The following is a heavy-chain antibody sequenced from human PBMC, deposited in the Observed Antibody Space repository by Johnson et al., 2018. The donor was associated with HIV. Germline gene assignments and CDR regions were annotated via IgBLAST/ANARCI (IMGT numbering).Heavy chain of an antibody. CDR1: GFTFSSYA. CDR3: ARGTVCGGDCYSRAFDI. J-gene: IGHJ3*02. D-gene: IGHD2-21*02. CDR2: ISRNGGST. V-gene: IGHV3-64*01. Sequence: EVQLVESGGGLVQPGGSLRLSCAASGFTFSSYAMHWVRQAPGKGLEYVSAISRNGGSTSYANSVKGRFTISRDNSKNTLYLQMGSLRAEDMAVYYCARGTVCGGDCYSRAFDIWGQGTMVTVSS.